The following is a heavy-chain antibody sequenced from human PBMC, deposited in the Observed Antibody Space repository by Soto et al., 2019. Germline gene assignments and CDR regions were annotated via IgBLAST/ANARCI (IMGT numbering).Heavy chain of an antibody. D-gene: IGHD3-10*01. CDR2: ISESGDIT. V-gene: IGHV3-74*01. CDR3: SREYYSSGTH. J-gene: IGHJ1*01. CDR1: GFTFSTYW. Sequence: EVQLVESGGDLVQPGGSLRLSCAASGFTFSTYWMQWVRQVPGEGLVWVSSISESGDITVYADSVKGRFTISRDNAKNTLYMKMDGLRVEDTAIYYCSREYYSSGTHWGQGTLVTVST.